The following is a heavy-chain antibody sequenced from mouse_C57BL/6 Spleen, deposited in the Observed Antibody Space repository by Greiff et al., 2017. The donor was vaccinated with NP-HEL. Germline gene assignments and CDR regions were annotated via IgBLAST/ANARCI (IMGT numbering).Heavy chain of an antibody. V-gene: IGHV2-9-1*01. CDR2: IWTGGGT. J-gene: IGHJ2*01. CDR1: GFSLTSYA. D-gene: IGHD1-1*01. Sequence: VKLMESGPGLVAPSQSLSITCTVSGFSLTSYAISWVRQPPGKGLEWLGVIWTGGGTNYNSALKSRLSISKDNSKSQVFLKMNSLQTDDTARYYCARNYYGSSYGDYFDYWGQGTTLTVSS. CDR3: ARNYYGSSYGDYFDY.